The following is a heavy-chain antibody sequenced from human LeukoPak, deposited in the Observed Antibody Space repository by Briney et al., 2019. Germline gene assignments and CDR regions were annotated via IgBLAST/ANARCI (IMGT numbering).Heavy chain of an antibody. V-gene: IGHV3-7*04. J-gene: IGHJ4*02. D-gene: IGHD5-24*01. CDR3: ARETEMANLDY. CDR1: GFTFSSYW. Sequence: GGSLRLSCTASGFTFSSYWMNWVRQAPGKGLEWVANIKQDGSEKYYVDSVKGRFTISRDNAKKSLYLKMNSLRAEDTAVYYCARETEMANLDYWGQGILVTVSS. CDR2: IKQDGSEK.